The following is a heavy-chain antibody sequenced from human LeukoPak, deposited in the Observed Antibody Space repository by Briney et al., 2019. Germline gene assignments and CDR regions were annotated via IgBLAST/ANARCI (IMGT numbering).Heavy chain of an antibody. Sequence: PSETLSLTCAVSDDSFSSHYWTWIRQPPGKGLEWIGYISYIGSTNYNPSLKSRVTISVDTSKNQFSLKLSSVTAADTAVYYCARSYDFWSGYPRWYYYYYMDVWGKGTTVTVSS. CDR1: DDSFSSHY. J-gene: IGHJ6*03. CDR3: ARSYDFWSGYPRWYYYYYMDV. V-gene: IGHV4-59*11. CDR2: ISYIGST. D-gene: IGHD3-3*01.